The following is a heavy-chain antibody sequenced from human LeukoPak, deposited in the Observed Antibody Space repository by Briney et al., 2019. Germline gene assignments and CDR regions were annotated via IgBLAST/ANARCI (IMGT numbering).Heavy chain of an antibody. D-gene: IGHD3-9*01. Sequence: GGSLRLSCAASGFTFSSYGMHWVRQAPGKGLEWVTFIRYDGSNKYYADSVKGRFTISRDNSKNTLYLQMNSLRAEDTAVYYCAKGPEYDILTGYYVDYWGQGTLVTVSS. J-gene: IGHJ4*02. CDR1: GFTFSSYG. CDR2: IRYDGSNK. CDR3: AKGPEYDILTGYYVDY. V-gene: IGHV3-30*02.